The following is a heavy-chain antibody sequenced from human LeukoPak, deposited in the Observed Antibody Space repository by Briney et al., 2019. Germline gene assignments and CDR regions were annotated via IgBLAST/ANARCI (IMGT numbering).Heavy chain of an antibody. CDR3: VRREGDF. J-gene: IGHJ4*02. D-gene: IGHD3-3*01. Sequence: GGSLRLSCAASGFSFSDHNMSWIRQAPGKGLEWVSYISTSSTYTNYADSVKGRFTISRDNAKNSLHLHMNNLRVEDTAVYYCVRREGDFWGQGTLVTVSS. CDR2: ISTSSTYT. V-gene: IGHV3-11*03. CDR1: GFSFSDHN.